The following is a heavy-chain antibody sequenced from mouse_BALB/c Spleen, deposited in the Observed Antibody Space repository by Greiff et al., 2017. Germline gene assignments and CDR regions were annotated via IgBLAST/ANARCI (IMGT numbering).Heavy chain of an antibody. Sequence: EVMLVESGGGLVKPGGSLKLSCAASGIAFSSYDMSWVRQTPEKRLEWVAYISSGGGSTYYPDTVKGRFTISRDNAKNTLYLQMSSLKSEDTAMYYGAEHRALCYGSYAMDYWGQGTSVTVSS. CDR1: GIAFSSYD. D-gene: IGHD2-1*01. V-gene: IGHV5-12-1*01. CDR3: AEHRALCYGSYAMDY. CDR2: ISSGGGST. J-gene: IGHJ4*01.